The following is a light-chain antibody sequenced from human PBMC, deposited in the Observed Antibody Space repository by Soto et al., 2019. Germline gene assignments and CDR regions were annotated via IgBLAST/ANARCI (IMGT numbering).Light chain of an antibody. CDR1: SSDVGAYNF. CDR3: NSYTSSSARV. V-gene: IGLV2-14*01. Sequence: QSALTQPASVSGSPGQSITISCTGTSSDVGAYNFVPWYQQYPGKAPKLIIYEVTNRPSGVSNRFSGSKSGNTASLTISGLQAEDEADYYCNSYTSSSARVFGGGTKLTVL. CDR2: EVT. J-gene: IGLJ3*02.